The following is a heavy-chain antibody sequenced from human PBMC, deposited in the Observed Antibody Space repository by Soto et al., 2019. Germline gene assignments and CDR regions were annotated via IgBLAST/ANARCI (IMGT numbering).Heavy chain of an antibody. CDR1: GFTFSSYA. Sequence: SGGSLRLSSAASGFTFSSYAMSWVRQAPGRGLEWVSAISGSGGSTYYADSVKGRFTISRDNSKNTLYLQMNSLRAEDTAVYYCAKMRKSGSYYPGYNDYWGQGTLVTVSS. CDR2: ISGSGGST. CDR3: AKMRKSGSYYPGYNDY. D-gene: IGHD1-26*01. J-gene: IGHJ4*02. V-gene: IGHV3-23*01.